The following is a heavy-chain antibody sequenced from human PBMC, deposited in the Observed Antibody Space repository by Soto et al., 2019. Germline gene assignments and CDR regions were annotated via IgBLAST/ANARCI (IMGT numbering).Heavy chain of an antibody. CDR2: IYWNDDE. CDR3: AHSRRSSGDAFDF. CDR1: GFSLTTSGVG. J-gene: IGHJ3*01. V-gene: IGHV2-5*01. Sequence: QITLKESGPALVEPTQTLTLTCTFSGFSLTTSGVGVGWIRQPPGKALEWLALIYWNDDERYSPSLRSRLTITNDTPKNPVVLTMTNMEAVNTVKYYSAHSRRSSGDAFDFWGQGTMVTVSS.